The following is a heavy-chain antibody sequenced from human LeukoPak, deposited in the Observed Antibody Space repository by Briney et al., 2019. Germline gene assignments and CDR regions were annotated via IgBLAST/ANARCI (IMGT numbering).Heavy chain of an antibody. D-gene: IGHD1-26*01. J-gene: IGHJ4*02. Sequence: SSETLSLTCTVSGGSISSYYWSWIRQPPGKGLEWIGYIYYSGSTNYNPSLKSRVTISLDTSKSQFSLRLHSMTAADTAVYYCARTRLARSIQSYSGAVYYFDYWGQGTLVTASS. CDR1: GGSISSYY. V-gene: IGHV4-59*01. CDR2: IYYSGST. CDR3: ARTRLARSIQSYSGAVYYFDY.